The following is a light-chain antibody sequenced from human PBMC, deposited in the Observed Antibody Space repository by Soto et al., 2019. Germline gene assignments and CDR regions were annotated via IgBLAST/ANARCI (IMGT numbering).Light chain of an antibody. Sequence: DIVLTQSPATLSPSAGERATLSCRASQSVYKSLAWFQQRPGQAPRLLIFDGSTRDTGFPARFSGSGSGTDFTLTITSLEPDDFADYYCHQCSHWPLTFGGGTKLEIK. CDR3: HQCSHWPLT. CDR1: QSVYKS. CDR2: DGS. V-gene: IGKV3-11*01. J-gene: IGKJ4*02.